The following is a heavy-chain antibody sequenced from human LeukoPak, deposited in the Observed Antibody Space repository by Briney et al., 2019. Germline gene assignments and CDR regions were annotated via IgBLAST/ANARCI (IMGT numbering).Heavy chain of an antibody. V-gene: IGHV3-74*01. D-gene: IGHD1-20*01. Sequence: GGSLRLSCAASGFTFDDYAMHWVRQAPGKGLVWVSRISYDGSSTSYADSVKGRFTISRDNAKSTLFLQMNSLGAEDTAVYYCAREGMYNWNDYYHYYMDVWGKGTTVTVSS. CDR2: ISYDGSST. CDR1: GFTFDDYA. CDR3: AREGMYNWNDYYHYYMDV. J-gene: IGHJ6*03.